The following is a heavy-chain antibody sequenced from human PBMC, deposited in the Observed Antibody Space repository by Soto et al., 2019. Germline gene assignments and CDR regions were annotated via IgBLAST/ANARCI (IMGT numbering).Heavy chain of an antibody. CDR2: MNPNSGNT. CDR3: AGDKVVGATGN. Sequence: QVQLVQSGAEVKKPGASVKVSCKASGYTFTSYDINWVRQASGQGLEWMGWMNPNSGNTVYAQKCQCRVPWTRNSSIQTAYVQLSSLKSGDSAVNYRAGDKVVGATGNWGQRRLVSVSS. D-gene: IGHD2-15*01. CDR1: GYTFTSYD. V-gene: IGHV1-8*01. J-gene: IGHJ4*02.